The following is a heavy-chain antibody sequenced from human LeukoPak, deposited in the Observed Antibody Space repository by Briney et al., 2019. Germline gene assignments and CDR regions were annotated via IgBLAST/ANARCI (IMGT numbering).Heavy chain of an antibody. CDR3: AHLVVTIDWRSYFDY. J-gene: IGHJ4*02. D-gene: IGHD3-9*01. V-gene: IGHV2-5*01. CDR2: IYYNDDK. Sequence: SQTLSLTCTFSDFSLSTPGMGVGWIRQPPGKALEWLAFIYYNDDKRYSPSLRSRLTITRDTSKNQVVLAMTNMDLVDTATYYCAHLVVTIDWRSYFDYWGQGALVTVSS. CDR1: DFSLSTPGMG.